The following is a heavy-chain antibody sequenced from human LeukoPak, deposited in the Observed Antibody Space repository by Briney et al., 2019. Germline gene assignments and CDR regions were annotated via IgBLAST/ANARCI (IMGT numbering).Heavy chain of an antibody. V-gene: IGHV3-30-3*01. CDR1: GFNFGNYA. Sequence: GGSLRLSCAASGFNFGNYAMHWVRQAPGKGPEWVSLIPSGGFYEYYADSVKGRFTISRDDSGNTLYLQLNSLRPEDTAVYYCARDSTYYYESGSSGPHYFDNWGQGTLVTVSS. CDR2: IPSGGFYE. CDR3: ARDSTYYYESGSSGPHYFDN. D-gene: IGHD3-10*01. J-gene: IGHJ4*02.